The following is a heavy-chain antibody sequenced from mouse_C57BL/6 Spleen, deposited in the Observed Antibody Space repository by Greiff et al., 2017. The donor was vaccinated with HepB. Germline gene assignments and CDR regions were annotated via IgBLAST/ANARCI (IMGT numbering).Heavy chain of an antibody. V-gene: IGHV1-55*01. CDR3: AREGLDSSGYGFAY. CDR2: IYPGSGST. J-gene: IGHJ3*01. D-gene: IGHD3-2*02. CDR1: GYTFTSYW. Sequence: VQLQQSGAELVKPGASVKMSCKASGYTFTSYWITWVKQRPGQGLEWIGDIYPGSGSTNYNEKFKSKATLTVDTSSSTAYMQLSSLTSEDSAVYYCAREGLDSSGYGFAYWGQGTLVTVSA.